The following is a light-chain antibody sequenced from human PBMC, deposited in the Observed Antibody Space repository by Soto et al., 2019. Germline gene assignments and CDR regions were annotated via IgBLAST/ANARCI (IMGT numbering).Light chain of an antibody. CDR3: NSYTSSSALYV. CDR2: EVS. J-gene: IGLJ1*01. Sequence: QSALTQPASVSGSPGQSITISCTGTSSDIGAYKYVSWYQQHPGKAPKLILYEVSNRPSGFSNRFSGFKSGNTASLTITGLQAEDEADYYCNSYTSSSALYVFGTGTKLTVL. V-gene: IGLV2-14*01. CDR1: SSDIGAYKY.